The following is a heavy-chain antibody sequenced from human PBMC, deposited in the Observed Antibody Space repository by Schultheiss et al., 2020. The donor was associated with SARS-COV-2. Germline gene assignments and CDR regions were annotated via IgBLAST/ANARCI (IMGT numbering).Heavy chain of an antibody. CDR1: GFTFSSYE. V-gene: IGHV3-23*01. CDR2: ISGSGGST. J-gene: IGHJ5*02. Sequence: GESLKISCAASGFTFSSYEMNWVRQAPGKGLEWVSAISGSGGSTYYADSVKGRFTISRDNSKNTLYLQMNSLRAEDTAVYYCAKDSSVVPAAANWFDPWGQGTLVTVSS. CDR3: AKDSSVVPAAANWFDP. D-gene: IGHD2-2*01.